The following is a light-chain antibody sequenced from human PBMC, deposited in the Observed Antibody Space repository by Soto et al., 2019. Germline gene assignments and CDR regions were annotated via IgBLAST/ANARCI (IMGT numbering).Light chain of an antibody. CDR3: QQYHNWPA. CDR1: QSVFSS. Sequence: DIVMRQSPATVSVSPGERATLSCRASQSVFSSLAWYQQKPGQAPRLLIYGAATRATGIPARFSGSGSGTEFTLTISSLQSEDFAVYFCQQYHNWPAFGQGTKVDI. CDR2: GAA. V-gene: IGKV3-15*01. J-gene: IGKJ1*01.